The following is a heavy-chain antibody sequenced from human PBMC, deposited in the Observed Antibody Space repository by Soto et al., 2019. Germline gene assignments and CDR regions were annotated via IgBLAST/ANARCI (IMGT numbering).Heavy chain of an antibody. CDR2: NYHSGTT. CDR1: GVTISTYY. Sequence: XGTLCLTGAVSGVTISTYYWSWIRQPPGKGLEWIGYNYHSGTTNYNPSLKSRVTISVDTSKNQFSLRLTSVTAADTAIYYCVREAYIGYGHAIDHWGQGTLVTVSS. V-gene: IGHV4-59*01. D-gene: IGHD5-12*01. J-gene: IGHJ4*02. CDR3: VREAYIGYGHAIDH.